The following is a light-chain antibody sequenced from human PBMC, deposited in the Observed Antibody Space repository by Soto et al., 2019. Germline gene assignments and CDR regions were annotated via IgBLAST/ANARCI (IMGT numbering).Light chain of an antibody. V-gene: IGKV4-1*01. Sequence: EIVMTQSPDSLAVSLGERATINCKSSQNVLYSSNNKNYLAWYQQKPGQPPKLLIYWASTRESGVPDRFSGSGSGTDFTLTISSRQAEDVALYYCQQYYTTPVTFGPGTKVDIK. CDR2: WAS. CDR3: QQYYTTPVT. CDR1: QNVLYSSNNKNY. J-gene: IGKJ3*01.